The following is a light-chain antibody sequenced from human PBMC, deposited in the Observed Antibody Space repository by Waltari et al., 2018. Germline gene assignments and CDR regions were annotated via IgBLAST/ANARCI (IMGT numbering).Light chain of an antibody. CDR2: GAS. Sequence: EIVMTQSPATLSVSPGEKATLSSRASHSVRSNLAWYQQKRGQAPRLLSHGASTRATGIPARFSGSGSETEFTLAISSLQSEDFALYYCQQYNNWPQTFGQGTKVEIK. CDR3: QQYNNWPQT. J-gene: IGKJ1*01. V-gene: IGKV3-15*01. CDR1: HSVRSN.